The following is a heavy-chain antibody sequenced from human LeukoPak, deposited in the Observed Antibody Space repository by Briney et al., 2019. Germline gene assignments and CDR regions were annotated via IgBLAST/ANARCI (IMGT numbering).Heavy chain of an antibody. D-gene: IGHD4-17*01. V-gene: IGHV3-49*04. J-gene: IGHJ1*01. CDR2: IRSKTYGGT. CDR3: SRGGVNDYGDGQYFQY. CDR1: GFTFSDYA. Sequence: GGSLRLSCTASGFTFSDYAISWVRQAPGKGLEWIGFIRSKTYGGTEYVASVKDRFVISRDDSKTIAYLQMNSLKTEDTAVYYCSRGGVNDYGDGQYFQYWGQGTLVTVSS.